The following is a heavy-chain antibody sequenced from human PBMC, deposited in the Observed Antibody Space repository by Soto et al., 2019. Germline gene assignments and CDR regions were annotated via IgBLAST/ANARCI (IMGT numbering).Heavy chain of an antibody. V-gene: IGHV3-74*01. CDR3: AVAVAGPTAIGY. J-gene: IGHJ4*02. D-gene: IGHD6-19*01. Sequence: EVQLAESGGGLVQPGGSLRLSCAASGFTFSSYWMHWVRQAPGKGLVWVSRIKSDGSSTSYADSVKGRFTISRDNAKNTLYLQMNSLRAEDTAVYYCAVAVAGPTAIGYWGQGTLVTVSS. CDR1: GFTFSSYW. CDR2: IKSDGSST.